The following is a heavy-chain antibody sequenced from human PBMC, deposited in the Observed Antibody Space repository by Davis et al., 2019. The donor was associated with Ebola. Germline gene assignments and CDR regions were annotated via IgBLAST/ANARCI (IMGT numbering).Heavy chain of an antibody. V-gene: IGHV3-30*03. CDR1: GFSFRSYG. J-gene: IGHJ4*02. Sequence: GESLKISCAVSGFSFRSYGMHWVRQAPGKGLEWVAVISYDGSNKYYADSVKGRFTISRDNSKNTLDLQMNSLRPEDTAVYYCARDWASGYSSSWAYFDSWGQGAPVTVSS. D-gene: IGHD6-13*01. CDR2: ISYDGSNK. CDR3: ARDWASGYSSSWAYFDS.